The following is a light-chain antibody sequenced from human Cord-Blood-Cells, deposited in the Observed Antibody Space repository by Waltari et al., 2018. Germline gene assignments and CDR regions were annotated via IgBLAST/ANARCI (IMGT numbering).Light chain of an antibody. V-gene: IGKV3-20*01. CDR1: QSVSSSY. CDR2: GAS. J-gene: IGKJ1*01. CDR3: QQYGSSLRT. Sequence: ELVLTQSPGTLSLSPGERATLSCRASQSVSSSYLAWYQQKPGQAPRLLIYGASSRATGIPDRFSGSGSGTDFTLTISSLEPEDFAVYYCQQYGSSLRTFGQGTKVEIK.